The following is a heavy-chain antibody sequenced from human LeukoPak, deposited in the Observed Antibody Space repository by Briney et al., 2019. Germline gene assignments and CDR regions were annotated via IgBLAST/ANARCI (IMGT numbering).Heavy chain of an antibody. CDR1: GGSISSYY. Sequence: SETLSLTCTVSGGSISSYYWSWIRQPAGKGLEWIGRIYTSGSTNYNPSLKSRVTMSVDTSKNQFSLKLSSVTAADTAVYYCARDSPGDQYYDFWSGYHYYYYMDVWGKGTTVTVSS. D-gene: IGHD3-3*01. CDR3: ARDSPGDQYYDFWSGYHYYYYMDV. CDR2: IYTSGST. V-gene: IGHV4-4*07. J-gene: IGHJ6*03.